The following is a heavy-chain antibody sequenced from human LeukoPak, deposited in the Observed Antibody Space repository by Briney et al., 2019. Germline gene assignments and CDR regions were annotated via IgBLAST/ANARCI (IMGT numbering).Heavy chain of an antibody. CDR1: GGTFSSYA. CDR3: ASPGDYYDSSGYSSFDY. D-gene: IGHD3-22*01. CDR2: IIPIFGTA. J-gene: IGHJ4*02. V-gene: IGHV1-69*13. Sequence: GASVKVSCKASGGTFSSYAISWVRQAPGQGLEWMGGIIPIFGTANYAQKFQGRVTITADESTSTAYIELSSLRSEDTAVYYCASPGDYYDSSGYSSFDYWGQGTLVTVSS.